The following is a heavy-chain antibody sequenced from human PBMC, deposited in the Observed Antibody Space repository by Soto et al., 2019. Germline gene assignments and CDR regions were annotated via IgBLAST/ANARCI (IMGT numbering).Heavy chain of an antibody. V-gene: IGHV3-23*01. J-gene: IGHJ4*02. CDR2: FRTCGDDGTT. CDR1: GFGLSSYC. D-gene: IGHD3-10*01. Sequence: LSSAASGFGLSSYCMGWGRRGPGKGLKWVSGFRTCGDDGTTYYAGSVKGRFTISRDNSKNTLFLQMNILRVEDTGIYYCANKVTSGRGIKYCRRGGRATL. CDR3: ANKVTSGRGIKYCRR.